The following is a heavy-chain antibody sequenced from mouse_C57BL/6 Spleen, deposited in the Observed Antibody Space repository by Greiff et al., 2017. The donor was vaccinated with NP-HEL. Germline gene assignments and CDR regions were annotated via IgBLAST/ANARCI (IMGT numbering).Heavy chain of an antibody. CDR3: ARLGGGDFDY. D-gene: IGHD4-1*01. J-gene: IGHJ2*01. CDR1: GYTFTDYY. CDR2: INPNNGGT. Sequence: EVQLQQSGPELVKPGASVKISCKASGYTFTDYYMNWVKQSHGKSLEWIGDINPNNGGTSYNQKFKGKATLTVDKSSSTAYMELRSLTSEDSAVYYCARLGGGDFDYWGQGTTLTVSS. V-gene: IGHV1-26*01.